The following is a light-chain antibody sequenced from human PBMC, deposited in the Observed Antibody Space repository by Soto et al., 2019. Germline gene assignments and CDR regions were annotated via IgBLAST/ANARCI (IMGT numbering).Light chain of an antibody. CDR3: SSYTPSSTLV. Sequence: QSVLTQPPSASGTPGQRVTISCSGSSSNVGSKIVNWYQHVPGTAPKLLIYSNNQRPSGVPDRFSGSKSGTSASLAISGLQPEDETDYFCSSYTPSSTLVFGGGTKVTVL. V-gene: IGLV1-44*01. CDR1: SSNVGSKI. CDR2: SNN. J-gene: IGLJ3*02.